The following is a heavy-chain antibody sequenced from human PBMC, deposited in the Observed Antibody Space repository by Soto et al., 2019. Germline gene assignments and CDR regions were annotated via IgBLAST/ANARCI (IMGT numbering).Heavy chain of an antibody. J-gene: IGHJ4*01. CDR1: EQSGRIRSGV. V-gene: IGHV6-1*01. CDR3: AADPEYSIDY. CDR2: TYYRSKWYY. D-gene: IGHD6-13*01. Sequence: PSRTHALIGVISEQSGRIRSGVWNWIRQSPSRGIEWLGRTYYRSKWYYDYAESVKSRIIISVDTSKNQFSLQLNSVTPEDAAVYYGAADPEYSIDYWRHAIPITVS.